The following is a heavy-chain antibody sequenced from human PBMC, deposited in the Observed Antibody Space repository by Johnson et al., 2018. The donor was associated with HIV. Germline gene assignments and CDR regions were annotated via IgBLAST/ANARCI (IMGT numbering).Heavy chain of an antibody. CDR1: GFTFDDYG. D-gene: IGHD2-15*01. J-gene: IGHJ3*02. CDR3: ARERYCSGGSCPDAFDI. V-gene: IGHV3-33*08. Sequence: QVQLVESGGGVVQPGRSLRLSCAASGFTFDDYGMSWVRQAPGKGLEWVAVTWYDARYKYCTDSVKGRFTMSRDNSKNTLYLQMNSLRAEDTAVYYCARERYCSGGSCPDAFDIWGQGTMVTVSS. CDR2: TWYDARYK.